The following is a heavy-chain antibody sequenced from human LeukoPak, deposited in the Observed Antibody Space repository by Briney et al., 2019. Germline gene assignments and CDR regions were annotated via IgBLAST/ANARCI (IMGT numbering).Heavy chain of an antibody. V-gene: IGHV4-59*01. Sequence: SETLSLTCSVSGGSISSYYWSWIRQPPGKGLEWIGYTYYSGSTNYNPSLKSRVTISVDTSKNQFSLKLSSVTAADTAVYYCARFDGFLSNFDYWGQGTLVTVSS. CDR3: ARFDGFLSNFDY. D-gene: IGHD3/OR15-3a*01. CDR2: TYYSGST. J-gene: IGHJ4*02. CDR1: GGSISSYY.